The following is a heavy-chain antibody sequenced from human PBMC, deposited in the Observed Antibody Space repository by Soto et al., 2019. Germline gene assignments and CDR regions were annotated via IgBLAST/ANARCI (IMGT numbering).Heavy chain of an antibody. Sequence: EVQLVESGGGLVKPGGSLRLSCAASGFTFSSYSMNWVRQAPGKGLEWVSSISSSSSYIYYADSVKGRFTISRDNAKNSLYLQMNSLRAEDTAVYYCARDALHDYGWYFDLWGRGTLVTVSS. CDR1: GFTFSSYS. J-gene: IGHJ2*01. CDR2: ISSSSSYI. D-gene: IGHD4-17*01. CDR3: ARDALHDYGWYFDL. V-gene: IGHV3-21*01.